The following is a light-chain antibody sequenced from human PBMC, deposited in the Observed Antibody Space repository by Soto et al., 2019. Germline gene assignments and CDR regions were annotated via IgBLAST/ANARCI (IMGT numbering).Light chain of an antibody. CDR1: QSISST. CDR3: QHYNFWPFS. CDR2: GAS. J-gene: IGKJ2*01. Sequence: EIVMTQSPATLSVSPGERATLSCRASQSISSTLAWYQQKPGQAPPLLIYGASASASGIPARLSGSGSGTEFTLTISCLKSEDFAVYYCQHYNFWPFSFGLGTKLEIK. V-gene: IGKV3-15*01.